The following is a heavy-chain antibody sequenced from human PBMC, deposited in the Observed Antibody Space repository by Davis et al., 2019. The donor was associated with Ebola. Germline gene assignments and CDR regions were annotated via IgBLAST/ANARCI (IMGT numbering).Heavy chain of an antibody. CDR1: GYTFTSYG. D-gene: IGHD3-3*01. CDR3: ARRRDTIFGNYYYGMDV. J-gene: IGHJ6*02. Sequence: ASVKVSCKASGYTFTSYGISWVRQAPGQGLEWVGWISTYNGNTNYAHNLQGRVTMTTDTSTSTAYMELRSLRSDDTAVYYCARRRDTIFGNYYYGMDVWGQGTTVTVSS. CDR2: ISTYNGNT. V-gene: IGHV1-18*01.